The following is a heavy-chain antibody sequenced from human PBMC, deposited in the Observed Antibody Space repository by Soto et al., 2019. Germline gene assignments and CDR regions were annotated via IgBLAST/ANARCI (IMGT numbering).Heavy chain of an antibody. CDR1: GFTFSDYY. Sequence: GGSLRLSCAASGFTFSDYYMSWIRQAPGKGLEWVSYISSSGSTIYYADSVKGRFTISRDNAKNSLYLQMNSLRAEDTAVYYCARTLVVAAPAFDIWGQGTMVTVSS. D-gene: IGHD2-15*01. CDR3: ARTLVVAAPAFDI. CDR2: ISSSGSTI. J-gene: IGHJ3*02. V-gene: IGHV3-11*01.